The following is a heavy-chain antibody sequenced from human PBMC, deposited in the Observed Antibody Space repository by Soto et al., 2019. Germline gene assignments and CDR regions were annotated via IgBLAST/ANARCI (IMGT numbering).Heavy chain of an antibody. J-gene: IGHJ4*02. CDR2: IYGNDDK. V-gene: IGHV2-5*01. CDR1: GFSLTTNRVG. Sequence: SGPTLVNPTQTLTLTCTFSGFSLTTNRVGVGWIRQPPGKALEWLALIYGNDDKEYSPSLKSRLTIIKDISKDQVALTVTNVDPVDTATYYCAHRPYYYYDSSGYYFHWGQGTLVTVS. CDR3: AHRPYYYYDSSGYYFH. D-gene: IGHD3-22*01.